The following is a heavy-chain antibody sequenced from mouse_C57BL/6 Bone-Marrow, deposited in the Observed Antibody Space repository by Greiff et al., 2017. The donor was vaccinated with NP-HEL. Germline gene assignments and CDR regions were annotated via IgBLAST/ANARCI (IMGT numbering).Heavy chain of an antibody. CDR3: TNWYYAMDY. CDR1: GFNIKDDY. D-gene: IGHD4-1*01. J-gene: IGHJ4*01. V-gene: IGHV14-4*01. CDR2: IDPENGDT. Sequence: EVQGVESGAELVRPGASVKLSCTASGFNIKDDYMHWVKQRPEQGLEWLGWIDPENGDTEYASKFQGKATITADTSSNTAYLQLSSLTSEDTAVYYCTNWYYAMDYWGQGTSVTVSS.